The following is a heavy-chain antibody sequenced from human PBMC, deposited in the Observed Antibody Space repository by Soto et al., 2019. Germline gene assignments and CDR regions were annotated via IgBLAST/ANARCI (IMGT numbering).Heavy chain of an antibody. CDR2: IYTSGST. V-gene: IGHV4-4*07. J-gene: IGHJ5*02. D-gene: IGHD2-2*01. Sequence: QVQLQESGPGLVKPSETLSLTCTVSGGSISSYYWSWIRQPAGKGLEWIGRIYTSGSTNYNPSLKSRVTMSVDTSKHQFSLKLGSVTAADTAVYYCARGGEVPAAMLWFDPWGQGTLVTVSS. CDR1: GGSISSYY. CDR3: ARGGEVPAAMLWFDP.